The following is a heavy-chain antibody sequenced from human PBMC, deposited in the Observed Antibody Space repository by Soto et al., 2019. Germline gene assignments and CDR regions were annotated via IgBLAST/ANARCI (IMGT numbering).Heavy chain of an antibody. CDR1: GGSFSGYY. Sequence: SETLSLTCAVYGGSFSGYYWSWIRQPPGKGLEWIGEINHSGSTNYNPSLKSRVTISVDTSKNQFSLKPSSVTAADTAVYYCARGGIVGVVVAATRYFDYWGQGTLVTVSS. CDR3: ARGGIVGVVVAATRYFDY. V-gene: IGHV4-34*01. CDR2: INHSGST. J-gene: IGHJ4*02. D-gene: IGHD2-15*01.